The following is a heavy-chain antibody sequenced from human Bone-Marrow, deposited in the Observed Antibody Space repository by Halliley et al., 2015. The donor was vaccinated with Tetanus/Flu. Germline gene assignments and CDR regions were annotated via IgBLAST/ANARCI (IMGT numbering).Heavy chain of an antibody. V-gene: IGHV3-21*01. CDR3: ATRGLSF. CDR2: ISSSTTYI. D-gene: IGHD5-12*01. CDR1: GLTFSSYS. J-gene: IGHJ4*02. Sequence: SGLTFSSYSMNWVRQAPGKGLEWVSSISSSTTYIYYADSVEGRFTISRDNAKNSLSLQMNSLRVEDTALYYCATRGLSFWGQGAQVTVSS.